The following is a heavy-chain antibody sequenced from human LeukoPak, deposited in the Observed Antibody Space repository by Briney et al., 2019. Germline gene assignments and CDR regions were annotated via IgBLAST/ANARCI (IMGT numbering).Heavy chain of an antibody. J-gene: IGHJ4*02. D-gene: IGHD3-3*01. CDR1: GGTFSSYA. CDR3: ARERVTTIFGVVTLDPFDY. Sequence: ASVKVSCKASGGTFSSYAIGWVRQAPGQGLEWMGWISAYNGNTNYAQKLQGRVTMTTDTPTRTAYMELRSLRSDHTAVYYCARERVTTIFGVVTLDPFDYWGQGTLVTVSS. V-gene: IGHV1-18*01. CDR2: ISAYNGNT.